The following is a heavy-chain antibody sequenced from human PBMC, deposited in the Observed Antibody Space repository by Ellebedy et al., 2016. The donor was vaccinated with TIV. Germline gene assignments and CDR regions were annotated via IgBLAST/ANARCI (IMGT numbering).Heavy chain of an antibody. J-gene: IGHJ5*02. CDR2: IYYGGST. CDR1: GDSISSSGYF. D-gene: IGHD2-2*01. V-gene: IGHV4-39*01. Sequence: GSLRLXCTVSGDSISSSGYFWGWIRQPPGEGLEWIASIYYGGSTYYNPSLKSRLTISVDTSKNQFSLKVTSVTAADTAVYYCARLHCSTTDPRLNWFDPWGQGTLVTVSS. CDR3: ARLHCSTTDPRLNWFDP.